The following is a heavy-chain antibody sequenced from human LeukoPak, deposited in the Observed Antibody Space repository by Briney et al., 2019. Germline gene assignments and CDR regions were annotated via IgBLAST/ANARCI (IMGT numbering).Heavy chain of an antibody. Sequence: PSETLSLTCTVSGGSISSYYWSWIRQPPGKGLEWIGYIYYSGSTNYNPSLKSRVTISVDTSKNQFSLKLSSVTAADTAVYYCARSTVGLNWFDPWGQGTLVTVSS. V-gene: IGHV4-59*01. CDR1: GGSISSYY. CDR3: ARSTVGLNWFDP. J-gene: IGHJ5*02. CDR2: IYYSGST.